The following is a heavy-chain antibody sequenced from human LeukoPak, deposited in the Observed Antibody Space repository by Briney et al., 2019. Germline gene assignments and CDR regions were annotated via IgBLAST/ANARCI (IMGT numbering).Heavy chain of an antibody. D-gene: IGHD6-6*01. Sequence: GGSLRLSCAASGFTFGGYGMHWVRQAPGKGLEWVAVIWYDGSNGYYADSVKGRFTVSRDNSKNTLYLQVNNLRAEDTAVYYCARGPNSNWSGLDFWGQGTLLTVSS. CDR2: IWYDGSNG. V-gene: IGHV3-33*01. J-gene: IGHJ4*02. CDR3: ARGPNSNWSGLDF. CDR1: GFTFGGYG.